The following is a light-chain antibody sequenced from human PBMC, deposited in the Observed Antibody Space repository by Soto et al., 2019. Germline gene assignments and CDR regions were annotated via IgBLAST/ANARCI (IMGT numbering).Light chain of an antibody. CDR2: DAN. Sequence: QSALTQPRSVSGSPGQSVTISCTGTSSDVGGYNYVSWYQQHPGKAPKLMIYDANKWPSGVPDRFSGSKSGNTASLTISGLQAEDEADYHCCSYAGSHTPWVFGGGTKLTVL. J-gene: IGLJ3*02. CDR1: SSDVGGYNY. V-gene: IGLV2-11*01. CDR3: CSYAGSHTPWV.